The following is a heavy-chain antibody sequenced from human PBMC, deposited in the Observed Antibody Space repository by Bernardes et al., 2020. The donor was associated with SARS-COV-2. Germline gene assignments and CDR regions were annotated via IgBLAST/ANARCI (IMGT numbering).Heavy chain of an antibody. Sequence: VGSLSLSCAASGFTFSNAWMNWVRQAPGKGLEWVGHIKRKTDGGTTDYAAPVKGRFTISRDDSKNTMYLQMNSQKTEDTAVYYCTTGAEIYYDSSGFSYYFDFWGQGTLVTVSS. D-gene: IGHD3-22*01. CDR3: TTGAEIYYDSSGFSYYFDF. CDR2: IKRKTDGGTT. J-gene: IGHJ4*02. V-gene: IGHV3-15*07. CDR1: GFTFSNAW.